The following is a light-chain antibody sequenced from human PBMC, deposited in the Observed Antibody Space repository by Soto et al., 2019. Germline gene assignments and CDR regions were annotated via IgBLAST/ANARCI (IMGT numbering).Light chain of an antibody. V-gene: IGLV2-8*01. Sequence: QSVLTQPASVSGSPGQSITISCTGTSSDIGNYDFVSWYQQHPGKAPKLLIYEVTKRPSGVPDRFSGSKSGNTASLTVSGLQAEDEADYFCSSYAGSSNMVFGGGTKLTVL. CDR2: EVT. J-gene: IGLJ3*02. CDR1: SSDIGNYDF. CDR3: SSYAGSSNMV.